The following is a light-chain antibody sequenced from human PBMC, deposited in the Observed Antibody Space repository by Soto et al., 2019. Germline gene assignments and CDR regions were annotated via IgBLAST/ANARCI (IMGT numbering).Light chain of an antibody. J-gene: IGKJ4*01. V-gene: IGKV3-15*01. CDR1: QSISDN. CDR3: QQYKSWPPLT. CDR2: GAS. Sequence: DIVMTQSPAILSVSLGERATLSCLASQSISDNLAWYQLRSGQAPRLLIYGASTRATGVPARFSGSGSGTEFTLTISSLQSDDFAIYYCQQYKSWPPLTFGGGTKVE.